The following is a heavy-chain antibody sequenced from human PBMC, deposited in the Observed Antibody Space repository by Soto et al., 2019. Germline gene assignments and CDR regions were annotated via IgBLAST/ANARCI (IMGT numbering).Heavy chain of an antibody. Sequence: QVQLVESGGGVVQPGRSLRLSCAASGFTFSSYGMHWVRQAPGKGLEWVAVIWYDGSNKYYSDSVKGRFTISRDNSKNTLYLQMNSLRAADTAVYYCARDSGSYYRFDYWGQGTLVTVSS. CDR2: IWYDGSNK. CDR1: GFTFSSYG. J-gene: IGHJ4*02. CDR3: ARDSGSYYRFDY. V-gene: IGHV3-33*01. D-gene: IGHD1-26*01.